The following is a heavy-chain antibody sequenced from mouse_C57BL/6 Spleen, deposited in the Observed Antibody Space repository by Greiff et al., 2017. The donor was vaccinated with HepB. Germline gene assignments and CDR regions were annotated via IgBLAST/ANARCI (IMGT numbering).Heavy chain of an antibody. Sequence: EVMLVESGGDLVKPGGSLKLSCAASGFTFSSYGMSWVRQTPDKRLEWVATISSGGSYTYYPDSVKGRFTISRDNAKNTLYLQMSSLKSEDTAMYYCARHEDPLYYAMDYWGQGTSVTVSS. CDR2: ISSGGSYT. V-gene: IGHV5-6*01. CDR1: GFTFSSYG. CDR3: ARHEDPLYYAMDY. J-gene: IGHJ4*01.